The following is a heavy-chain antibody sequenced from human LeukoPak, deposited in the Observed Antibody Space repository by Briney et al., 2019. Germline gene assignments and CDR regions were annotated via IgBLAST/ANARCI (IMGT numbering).Heavy chain of an antibody. CDR3: ANLGGDGDCFDY. J-gene: IGHJ4*02. CDR2: ISGSGGST. D-gene: IGHD4-17*01. CDR1: GFTFSSYA. Sequence: GGPLRLSCAASGFTFSSYAMSWVRQAPGKGLEWVSAISGSGGSTYYADSVKGRFTISRDNSKNTLYLQMNSLRAEDTAVYYCANLGGDGDCFDYWGQGTLVTVSS. V-gene: IGHV3-23*01.